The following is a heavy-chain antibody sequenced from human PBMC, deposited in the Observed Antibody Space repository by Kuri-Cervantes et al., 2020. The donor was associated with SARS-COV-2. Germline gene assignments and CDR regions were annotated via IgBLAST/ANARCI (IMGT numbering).Heavy chain of an antibody. CDR2: ISSGANHK. D-gene: IGHD2-21*01. CDR1: GFNFSTTD. Sequence: LPCAASGFNFSTTDMPWVRQAPRQGLEWVAFISSGANHKKCMVSGKGLFTIYRDNSQNTLLLQMTSLGSEDTAIYYCAKDHFGVPDFWGQGTLVTVSS. V-gene: IGHV3-30*18. CDR3: AKDHFGVPDF. J-gene: IGHJ4*02.